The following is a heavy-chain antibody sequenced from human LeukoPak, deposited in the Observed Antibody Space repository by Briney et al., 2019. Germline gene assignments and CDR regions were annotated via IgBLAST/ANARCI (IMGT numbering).Heavy chain of an antibody. V-gene: IGHV3-23*05. D-gene: IGHD4-11*01. J-gene: IGHJ4*02. CDR2: FKTKYNQV. Sequence: GGSLGLSCEASGFTFSDLAMTWVRQAQGRGWNWVSTFKTKYNQVYYAESARGRFTITTDNSKNTVYLQMNSLRAEDTALYYCARSVPDYTRFDYWGQGALVTVSS. CDR1: GFTFSDLA. CDR3: ARSVPDYTRFDY.